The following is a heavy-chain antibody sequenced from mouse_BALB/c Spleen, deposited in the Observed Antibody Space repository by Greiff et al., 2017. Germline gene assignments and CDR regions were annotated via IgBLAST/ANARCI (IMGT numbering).Heavy chain of an antibody. Sequence: EVKVVESGGGLVQPGGSMKLSCVASGFTFSNYWMNWVRQSPEKGLEWVAEIRLKSNNYATHYAESVKGRFTISRDDSKSSVYLQMNNLRAEDTGIYYCTSYRYDNAMDYWGQGTSVTVSS. D-gene: IGHD2-14*01. CDR1: GFTFSNYW. CDR2: IRLKSNNYAT. J-gene: IGHJ4*01. V-gene: IGHV6-6*02. CDR3: TSYRYDNAMDY.